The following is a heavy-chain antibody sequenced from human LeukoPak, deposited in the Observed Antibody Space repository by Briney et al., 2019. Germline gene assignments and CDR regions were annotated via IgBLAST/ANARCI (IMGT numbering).Heavy chain of an antibody. CDR1: GGSFSGYY. Sequence: SETLSLTCAVYGGSFSGYYWGRIRQPPGKGLEWIGEINHSGSTNYNPSLKSRVTISVDTSKNQFSLKLSSVTAADTAVYYCAREPNDYGDYYFDYWGQGTLVTVSS. CDR3: AREPNDYGDYYFDY. V-gene: IGHV4-34*01. D-gene: IGHD4-17*01. CDR2: INHSGST. J-gene: IGHJ4*02.